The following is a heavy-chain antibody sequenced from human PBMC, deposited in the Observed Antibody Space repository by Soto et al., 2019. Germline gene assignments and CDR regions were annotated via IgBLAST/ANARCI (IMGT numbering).Heavy chain of an antibody. J-gene: IGHJ6*03. Sequence: GGSLRLSCAASGFTFSSYAMSWVRQAPGKGLEWVSAISGSGGSTYYADSVKGRFTISRDNSKNTLYLQMNSLRAEDTAVYYCAKIESTTGTTYYYYMDVWGQGTTVTVSS. V-gene: IGHV3-23*01. CDR3: AKIESTTGTTYYYYMDV. D-gene: IGHD1-1*01. CDR1: GFTFSSYA. CDR2: ISGSGGST.